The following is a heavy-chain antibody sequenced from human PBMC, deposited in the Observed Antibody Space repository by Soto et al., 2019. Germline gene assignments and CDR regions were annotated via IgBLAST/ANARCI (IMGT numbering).Heavy chain of an antibody. CDR3: ARGTDTAMPLDDY. J-gene: IGHJ4*02. Sequence: SETLSLTCTVSGGSISSYYWSWVRQPPGKGLEWIGYIYYSGSTNYNPSLKSRVTISVDTSKNQFPLKLSSVTAADTAVYYCARGTDTAMPLDDYWGQGTLVTVSS. V-gene: IGHV4-59*01. D-gene: IGHD5-18*01. CDR2: IYYSGST. CDR1: GGSISSYY.